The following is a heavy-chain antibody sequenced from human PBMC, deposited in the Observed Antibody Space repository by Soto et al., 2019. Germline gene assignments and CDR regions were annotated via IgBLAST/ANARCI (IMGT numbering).Heavy chain of an antibody. Sequence: PSETLSLTCTVSGGSISSSSYYWGWIRQPPGKGLEWIGSIYYSGSTYYNPSLKSRVTISVDTSTNQFSLTLSSVTAADTAVYYCARGRCGGDGCPPDSWGQGTLVTVSS. CDR2: IYYSGST. CDR3: ARGRCGGDGCPPDS. V-gene: IGHV4-39*01. J-gene: IGHJ4*02. CDR1: GGSISSSSYY. D-gene: IGHD2-21*01.